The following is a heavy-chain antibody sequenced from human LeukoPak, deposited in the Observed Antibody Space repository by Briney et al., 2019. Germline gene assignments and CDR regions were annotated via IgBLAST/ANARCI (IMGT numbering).Heavy chain of an antibody. D-gene: IGHD5-18*01. CDR3: ARGTYSFDWFDP. Sequence: GGSLRLSCAASGFTVSSNYMSWVRQAPGEGLEWVSVIYSGGSTYYADSVKGRFTISRDNSKNTLYLQMNSLRAEDTAVYYCARGTYSFDWFDPWGQGTLVTVSS. CDR2: IYSGGST. V-gene: IGHV3-66*02. CDR1: GFTVSSNY. J-gene: IGHJ5*02.